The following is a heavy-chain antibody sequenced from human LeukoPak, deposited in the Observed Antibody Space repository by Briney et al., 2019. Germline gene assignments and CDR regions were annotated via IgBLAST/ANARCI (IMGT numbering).Heavy chain of an antibody. Sequence: PGGSLRLSCVASGFSFKDHGMHWVRQAPGKGLEGVAFMRYDGSQILYTDSVKGRFIISRDNSKNTLHLQIDRLRVDDTAVYYCAKRLWFGDSLEGPFDYWGQGTLVTVSP. CDR3: AKRLWFGDSLEGPFDY. D-gene: IGHD3-10*01. V-gene: IGHV3-30*02. CDR2: MRYDGSQI. J-gene: IGHJ4*02. CDR1: GFSFKDHG.